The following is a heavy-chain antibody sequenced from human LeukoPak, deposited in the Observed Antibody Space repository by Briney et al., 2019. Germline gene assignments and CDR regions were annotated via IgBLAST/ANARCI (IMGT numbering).Heavy chain of an antibody. CDR1: GGTFSSYA. CDR2: IIPIFGTA. Sequence: ASVKVSCKASGGTFSSYAISWVRQAPGQGLEWMGGIIPIFGTANYAQKFQGRVTITTDESTSTAYMELSSLRSEDTAVYYCARDWDCDTTNCYLLHDWGQGTLVIVSS. J-gene: IGHJ1*01. D-gene: IGHD2-2*01. CDR3: ARDWDCDTTNCYLLHD. V-gene: IGHV1-69*05.